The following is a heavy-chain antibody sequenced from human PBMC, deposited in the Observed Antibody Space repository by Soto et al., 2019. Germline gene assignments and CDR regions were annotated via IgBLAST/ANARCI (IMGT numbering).Heavy chain of an antibody. CDR3: ARTYYFDF. Sequence: TGGSLRLSCAASGFTFSSYSMSWVRQAPGKGLEWVSIISSSVGITYYADSVKGRFTISRDNSKNTLYLQMNSLRAEDTALYHCARTYYFDFWGQGTPVTVSS. V-gene: IGHV3-23*01. CDR2: ISSSVGIT. J-gene: IGHJ4*01. CDR1: GFTFSSYS. D-gene: IGHD1-1*01.